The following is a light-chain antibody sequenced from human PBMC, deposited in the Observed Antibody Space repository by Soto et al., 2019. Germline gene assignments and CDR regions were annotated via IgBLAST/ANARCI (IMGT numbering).Light chain of an antibody. Sequence: EIVLTQSPATLSLSPGERATLSCRASQSVSSYLASYPQKPGQAPRLLIYDASNKATGIPARFSGSGYGTDCTPPIFCLEPEACEIYYCQHCCNWPPVTFGGGTKVEIK. J-gene: IGKJ4*01. CDR1: QSVSSY. V-gene: IGKV3-11*01. CDR2: DAS. CDR3: QHCCNWPPVT.